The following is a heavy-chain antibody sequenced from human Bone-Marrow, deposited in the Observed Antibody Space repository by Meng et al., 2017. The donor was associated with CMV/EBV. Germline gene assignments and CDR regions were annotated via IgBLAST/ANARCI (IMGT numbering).Heavy chain of an antibody. CDR3: ARETRRRFWRGQTGNGMDV. CDR2: IIPTFDMT. CDR1: GGTFSSYV. J-gene: IGHJ6*02. V-gene: IGHV1-69*10. D-gene: IGHD3-3*01. Sequence: SVKVSCKTSGGTFSSYVISWVRRAPGQGREWMGGIIPTFDMTKYAQKFQGRRTIVADKATSTAYMELSGLSSEDTAVYYCARETRRRFWRGQTGNGMDVWGQGTAVTVSS.